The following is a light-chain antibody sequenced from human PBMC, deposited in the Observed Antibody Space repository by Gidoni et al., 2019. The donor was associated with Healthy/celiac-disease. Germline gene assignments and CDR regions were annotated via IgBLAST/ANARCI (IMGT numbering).Light chain of an antibody. V-gene: IGKV1-5*03. Sequence: SHITQSPSTLSACVGDRVTITCRASQSITSWLGWYQQRPGNAPQLLIYTASCLESGVPSRFSDGGSRTEFTLTISSLQPDDFTTYCCQQYDSYWTFGQGPKVEIK. J-gene: IGKJ1*01. CDR3: QQYDSYWT. CDR2: TAS. CDR1: QSITSW.